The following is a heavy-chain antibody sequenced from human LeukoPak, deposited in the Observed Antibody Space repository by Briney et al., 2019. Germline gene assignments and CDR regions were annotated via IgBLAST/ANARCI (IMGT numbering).Heavy chain of an antibody. V-gene: IGHV5-51*01. CDR2: IYPGDSDT. D-gene: IGHD1-7*01. Sequence: GESLKISCKGSGYSFTSYWIGWVRQMPGKGLEWMGIIYPGDSDTRYSPSFQGQVTISADKSISTAYLQWSSLKASDTAMYYCARQGDLYNWNYSPDYWGQGTLVTVSS. CDR3: ARQGDLYNWNYSPDY. J-gene: IGHJ4*02. CDR1: GYSFTSYW.